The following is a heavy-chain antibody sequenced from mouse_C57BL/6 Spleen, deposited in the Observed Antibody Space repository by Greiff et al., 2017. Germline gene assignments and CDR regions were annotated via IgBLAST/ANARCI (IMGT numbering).Heavy chain of an antibody. Sequence: QVQLQQPGAELVKPGASVKLSCKASGYTFTSYWMHWVKQRPGQGLEWIGMIHPNSGSTNYNEKFKSKATLTVDKSSSTAYMQLSSLTSEVSAVYYCATITTVVLDYWGQGTTLTVSS. V-gene: IGHV1-64*01. D-gene: IGHD1-1*01. CDR3: ATITTVVLDY. CDR1: GYTFTSYW. CDR2: IHPNSGST. J-gene: IGHJ2*01.